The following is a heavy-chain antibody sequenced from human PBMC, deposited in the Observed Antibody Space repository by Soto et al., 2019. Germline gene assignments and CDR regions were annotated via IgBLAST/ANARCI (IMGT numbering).Heavy chain of an antibody. D-gene: IGHD5-18*01. Sequence: QLQLQESGPGLVKPSETLSLTCTVSGDSISGSPNFWGWIRQPPGKRLEWIGSIYFDGSTFYNPSLKSRVTISVDTSKNQFSLKVTSVTAADTAVYYCARIDSAMVAYWGQGTLVTVSS. J-gene: IGHJ4*02. CDR1: GDSISGSPNF. CDR2: IYFDGST. V-gene: IGHV4-39*01. CDR3: ARIDSAMVAY.